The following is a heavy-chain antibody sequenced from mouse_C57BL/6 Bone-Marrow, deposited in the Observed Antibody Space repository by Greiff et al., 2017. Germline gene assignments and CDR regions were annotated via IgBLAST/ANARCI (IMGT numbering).Heavy chain of an antibody. Sequence: EVKLVESGGGLVQPGGSMKLSCVASGFTFSNYWMNWVRQSPEKGLEWVAQIRLKSDNYATHYAESVKGRFTISRDDSKSSVYLQMNNLRAEDTGIYYCTGGGMVTRRYAMDYWGQGTSVTVSS. J-gene: IGHJ4*01. V-gene: IGHV6-3*01. D-gene: IGHD2-3*01. CDR2: IRLKSDNYAT. CDR3: TGGGMVTRRYAMDY. CDR1: GFTFSNYW.